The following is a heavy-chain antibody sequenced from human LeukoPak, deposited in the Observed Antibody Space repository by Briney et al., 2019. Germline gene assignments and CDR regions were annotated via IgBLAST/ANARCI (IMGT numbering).Heavy chain of an antibody. CDR3: ARAYSSSWYDY. V-gene: IGHV3-66*01. Sequence: GGSLRLSCAASGFTVSSNYMSWVRQAPEKGLEWVSVIYSGGSTYYADSVKGRFTISRGNSKNTLYLQMNSLRAEDTAVYYCARAYSSSWYDYWGQGTLVTVSS. J-gene: IGHJ4*02. D-gene: IGHD6-13*01. CDR1: GFTVSSNY. CDR2: IYSGGST.